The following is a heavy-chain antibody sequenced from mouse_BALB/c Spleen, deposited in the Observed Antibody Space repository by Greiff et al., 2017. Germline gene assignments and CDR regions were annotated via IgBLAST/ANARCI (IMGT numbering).Heavy chain of an antibody. D-gene: IGHD3-1*01. J-gene: IGHJ3*01. CDR2: IDPENGDT. Sequence: EVQLHQSGAELVRSGASVKLSCTASGFNIKDYYMHWVKQRPEQGLEWIGWIDPENGDTEYAPKFQGKATMTADTSSNTAYLQLSSLTSEDTAVYYCNAKSSGYWFAYWGQGTLVTVSA. CDR3: NAKSSGYWFAY. V-gene: IGHV14-4*02. CDR1: GFNIKDYY.